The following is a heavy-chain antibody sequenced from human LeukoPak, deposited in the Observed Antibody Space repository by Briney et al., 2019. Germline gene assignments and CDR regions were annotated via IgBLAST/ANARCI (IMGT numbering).Heavy chain of an antibody. CDR3: ARDSETGFIDY. J-gene: IGHJ4*02. V-gene: IGHV4-61*01. CDR1: GASISDGNYY. Sequence: PSETLSLTCAVSGASISDGNYYWSWIRQPPGKGLEWIGYIYYSGSTNYNPSLKSRVTISVDTSKNQFSLKLSSVTAADTAVYYCARDSETGFIDYWGQGTLVTVSS. CDR2: IYYSGST. D-gene: IGHD1-1*01.